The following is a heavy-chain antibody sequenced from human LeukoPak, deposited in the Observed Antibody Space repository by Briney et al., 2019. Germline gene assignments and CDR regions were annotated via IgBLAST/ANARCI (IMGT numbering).Heavy chain of an antibody. Sequence: ASETLSLACTVSSGSISSATYYWSWIRQPPWNGLQRIADLYYTWNTYSNPSLNRRLTVSVDTSHNQFSLTLNSVTAADTAVYYCASALFVPNSYYFGMDVWGKGTTVTVSS. V-gene: IGHV4-30-4*01. J-gene: IGHJ6*04. D-gene: IGHD2-8*01. CDR2: LYYTWNT. CDR3: ASALFVPNSYYFGMDV. CDR1: SGSISSATYY.